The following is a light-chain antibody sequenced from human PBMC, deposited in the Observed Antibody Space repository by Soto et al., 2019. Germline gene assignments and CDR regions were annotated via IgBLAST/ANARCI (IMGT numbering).Light chain of an antibody. CDR3: QQYGSSPEVT. V-gene: IGKV3-20*01. J-gene: IGKJ4*01. CDR2: GAS. Sequence: EIVLTQSPGTLSLSPGERATLSCRASQSVSSSYLAWYQQKPGQAPRLLIYGASSRDTGIPDRFSGSGSGTDFTLTISRLEPEDFAVYYCQQYGSSPEVTFGGGTKVEIK. CDR1: QSVSSSY.